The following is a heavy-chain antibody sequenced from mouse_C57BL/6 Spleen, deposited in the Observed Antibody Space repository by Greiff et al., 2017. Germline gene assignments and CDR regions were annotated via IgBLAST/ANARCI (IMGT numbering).Heavy chain of an antibody. CDR1: GYTFTSYT. Sequence: VQLQQSGAELARPGASVKMSCKASGYTFTSYTMHWVKQRPGQGLEWIGYINPSSGYTKYNQKFKDKATLTADKSSSTAYMQLSSLTSEDAAVYYCARGGDYAYCYAMDYWGQGTSVTVSS. D-gene: IGHD2-4*01. V-gene: IGHV1-4*01. J-gene: IGHJ4*01. CDR2: INPSSGYT. CDR3: ARGGDYAYCYAMDY.